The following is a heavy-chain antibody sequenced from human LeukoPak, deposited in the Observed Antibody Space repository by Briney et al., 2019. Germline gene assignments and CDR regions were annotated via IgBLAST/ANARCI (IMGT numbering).Heavy chain of an antibody. J-gene: IGHJ4*02. D-gene: IGHD2-15*01. V-gene: IGHV1-69*06. CDR1: GGTFSSYA. Sequence: ASVKVSCKASGGTFSSYAISWVRQAPGQGLEWMGGTIPIFGTANYAQKFQGRVTITADKSTSTAYMELSSLRSEDTAVYYCARDCSGGSCYSGGDYWGQGTLVTVSS. CDR3: ARDCSGGSCYSGGDY. CDR2: TIPIFGTA.